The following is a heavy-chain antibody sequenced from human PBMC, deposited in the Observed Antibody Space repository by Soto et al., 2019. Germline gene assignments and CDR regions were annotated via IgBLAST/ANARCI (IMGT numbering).Heavy chain of an antibody. CDR3: ARIPRRINYYYGMDV. Sequence: SGPTLVNPTQTLTLTCTFSGFSLSTSGMCVSWIRQPPGKALEWLALIDWDDDKYHSTSLKTRLTISKDTSKNQVVLTMTNMDPVDTATYYCARIPRRINYYYGMDVWGQGTTVTVSS. CDR2: IDWDDDK. D-gene: IGHD6-6*01. V-gene: IGHV2-70*01. CDR1: GFSLSTSGMC. J-gene: IGHJ6*02.